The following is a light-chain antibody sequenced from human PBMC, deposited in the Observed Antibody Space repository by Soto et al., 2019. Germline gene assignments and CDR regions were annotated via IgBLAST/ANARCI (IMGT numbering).Light chain of an antibody. Sequence: QSVLTQPPSASGTPGQRVTISCSGSSSNIGSNFVYWYQQFPGTAPKLLIYRNNQRPSGVTDRFSGSKSGTSASLAISGLPSEDEADYYCAAWYDSLSVWVFGGGTKLTVL. V-gene: IGLV1-47*01. CDR2: RNN. CDR1: SSNIGSNF. J-gene: IGLJ3*02. CDR3: AAWYDSLSVWV.